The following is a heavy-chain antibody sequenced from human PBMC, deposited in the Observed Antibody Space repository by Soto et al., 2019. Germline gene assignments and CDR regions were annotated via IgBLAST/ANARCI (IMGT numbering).Heavy chain of an antibody. CDR2: IIPILGIA. Sequence: EASVKVSCKASGGTFSSYTISWVRQAPGQGLEWMGRIIPILGIANYAQRFQGRVTITADKSTSTAYMELSSLRSEDTAVYYCARSITMVRGVNIFDYWGQGTLVTVSS. V-gene: IGHV1-69*02. J-gene: IGHJ4*02. D-gene: IGHD3-10*01. CDR1: GGTFSSYT. CDR3: ARSITMVRGVNIFDY.